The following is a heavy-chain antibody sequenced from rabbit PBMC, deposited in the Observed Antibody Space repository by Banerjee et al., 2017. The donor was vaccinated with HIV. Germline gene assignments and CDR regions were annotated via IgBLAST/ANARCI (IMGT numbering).Heavy chain of an antibody. Sequence: EESGGDLVKPEGSLTLTCTASGFSFSSSYWICWVRQAPGKGLEWIACIDAGSSGSTNYANWAKGRFTISKTSSTTVTLQMTSLTAADTATYFCARSTSGYDIGDLWGPGTLVTVS. CDR2: IDAGSSGST. D-gene: IGHD1-1*01. CDR1: GFSFSSSYW. CDR3: ARSTSGYDIGDL. J-gene: IGHJ4*01. V-gene: IGHV1S45*01.